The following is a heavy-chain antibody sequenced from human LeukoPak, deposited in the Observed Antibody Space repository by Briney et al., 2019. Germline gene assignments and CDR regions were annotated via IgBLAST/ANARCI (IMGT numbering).Heavy chain of an antibody. V-gene: IGHV3-23*01. CDR3: LTTVVDY. CDR1: GFTFSTFA. J-gene: IGHJ4*02. CDR2: IFPSGGEI. D-gene: IGHD4-17*01. Sequence: GGSLRLSCVASGFTFSTFAMIWVRQPPGKGLEWVSSIFPSGGEIHYADSVRGRFTISRDNSKNTLYLQMNSLRAEDTAVYYCLTTVVDYWGQGTLVTVSS.